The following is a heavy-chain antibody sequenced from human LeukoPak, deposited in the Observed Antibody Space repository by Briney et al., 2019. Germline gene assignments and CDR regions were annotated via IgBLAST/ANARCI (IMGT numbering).Heavy chain of an antibody. CDR2: IKQDGSEK. Sequence: GGSLRLSCAASGFNSYWMSWVRQAPGKGLEWVANIKQDGSEKYYVDSVKGRFTISRDNVKNSLYLQMNSLRAEDTAVYYCASPAYGDYALFDYWGQGTLVTVSS. D-gene: IGHD4-17*01. V-gene: IGHV3-7*01. CDR3: ASPAYGDYALFDY. J-gene: IGHJ4*02. CDR1: GFNSYW.